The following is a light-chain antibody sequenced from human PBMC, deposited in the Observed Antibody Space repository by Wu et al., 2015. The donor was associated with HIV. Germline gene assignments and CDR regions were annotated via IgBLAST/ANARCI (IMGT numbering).Light chain of an antibody. CDR1: QSVSSDY. J-gene: IGKJ1*01. CDR2: GAS. V-gene: IGKV3-20*01. CDR3: QYYGTLPT. Sequence: VLTQSPGTLSLSPGERATLSCRTSQSVSSDYLAWYQHKPGQAPRLLIYGASNRATGIPDRFSGSGSGTDFTLTISGLEPEDFAVYCCQYYGTLPTFGQGTKVEIK.